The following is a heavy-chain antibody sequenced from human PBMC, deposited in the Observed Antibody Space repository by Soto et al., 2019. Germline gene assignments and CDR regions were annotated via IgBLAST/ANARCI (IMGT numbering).Heavy chain of an antibody. Sequence: EVQLVESGGGLVKPGGSLRLSCAGSGFFFSSYTMNWVRQAPGKGLEWVSSISGNSGYIYYADSVKVRFTISRDNAKNSLFLQMKNLRAEDTAVYYCASDITVDGRAGYWGQGTLVTVSS. CDR3: ASDITVDGRAGY. V-gene: IGHV3-21*01. CDR2: ISGNSGYI. J-gene: IGHJ4*02. D-gene: IGHD6-19*01. CDR1: GFFFSSYT.